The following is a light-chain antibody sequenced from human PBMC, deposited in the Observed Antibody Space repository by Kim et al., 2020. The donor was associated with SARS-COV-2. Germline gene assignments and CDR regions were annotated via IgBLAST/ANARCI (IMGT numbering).Light chain of an antibody. CDR3: SSYAAISNFV. CDR2: EVS. Sequence: QSALTQPPSASGSPGQSVTISCTGTSSDVGGYNYVSWYQQHPGKAPKLMIYEVSKRPSGVPDRFSGSKSGNTASLTVSGLQAEDEADYYCSSYAAISNFVFRTGTKVTVL. J-gene: IGLJ1*01. V-gene: IGLV2-8*01. CDR1: SSDVGGYNY.